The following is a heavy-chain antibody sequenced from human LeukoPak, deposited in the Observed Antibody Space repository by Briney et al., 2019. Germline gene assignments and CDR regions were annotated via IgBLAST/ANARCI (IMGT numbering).Heavy chain of an antibody. Sequence: PGGSLRLSCAASGFTVSSNYMSWCRQAPGKGLDGFSVIYSGGSTYSADSVKGRFTISRDNSKTTLHLKMNSLRAEDTAVYYCARWYYDSSGYDAFDIWGQGTMVTVSS. D-gene: IGHD3-22*01. CDR3: ARWYYDSSGYDAFDI. CDR1: GFTVSSNY. V-gene: IGHV3-53*01. CDR2: IYSGGST. J-gene: IGHJ3*02.